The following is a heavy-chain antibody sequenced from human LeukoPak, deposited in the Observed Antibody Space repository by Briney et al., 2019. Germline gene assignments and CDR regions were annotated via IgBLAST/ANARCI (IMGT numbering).Heavy chain of an antibody. CDR2: IYPGDSDT. V-gene: IGHV5-51*01. CDR3: ARHGAQDYGDPYLMVY. CDR1: GYSFTSYW. Sequence: GESLKISCKGSGYSFTSYWIGWVRQMPGKGLEWMGIIYPGDSDTRYSPSFQGQVTISADKSISTAYLQWSSLKASDTAMYYCARHGAQDYGDPYLMVYWGQGTLVTVSS. J-gene: IGHJ4*02. D-gene: IGHD4-17*01.